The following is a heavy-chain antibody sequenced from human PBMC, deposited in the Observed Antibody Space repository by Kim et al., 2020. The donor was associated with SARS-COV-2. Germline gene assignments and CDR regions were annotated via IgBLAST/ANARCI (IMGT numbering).Heavy chain of an antibody. CDR3: ARRLMIYYAVAD. Sequence: SETLSLTCTVSGGSISSSSYSWGWIRQPPGKGLEWIGSNYYSGTIYYNPSIKSRATISVDTSKNQFSLKISFVTAADTANYYCARRLMIYYAVADWGKGT. CDR2: NYYSGTI. D-gene: IGHD3-22*01. CDR1: GGSISSSSYS. V-gene: IGHV4-39*01. J-gene: IGHJ6*03.